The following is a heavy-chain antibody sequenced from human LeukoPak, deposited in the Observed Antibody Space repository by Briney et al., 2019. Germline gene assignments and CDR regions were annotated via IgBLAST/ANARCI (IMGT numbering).Heavy chain of an antibody. J-gene: IGHJ4*02. Sequence: GRCLRLSCAASGFTFSSYAMSWVSQAPGRGLEWVLDNSGSGGSTDYADSVKGRFTISRDNSKNTQYLQMNSLRDEDTAVYYCAKDQGIAAAATLFDYWGQGTLVTVSS. CDR3: AKDQGIAAAATLFDY. CDR1: GFTFSSYA. CDR2: NSGSGGST. D-gene: IGHD6-13*01. V-gene: IGHV3-23*01.